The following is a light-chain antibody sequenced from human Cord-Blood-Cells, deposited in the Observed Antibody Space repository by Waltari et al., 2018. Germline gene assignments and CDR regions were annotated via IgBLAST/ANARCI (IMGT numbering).Light chain of an antibody. CDR1: SSDVGIYNL. CDR3: CSYAGSSAYV. V-gene: IGLV2-23*01. CDR2: EGS. Sequence: QSALTQPASVSGSPGQSIPISCPGTSSDVGIYNLVSWYQQHPGKAPKLMIYEGSKRPSGVSNRFSGSKSGNTASLTISGLQAGDEADYYCCSYAGSSAYVFGTGTKVTVL. J-gene: IGLJ1*01.